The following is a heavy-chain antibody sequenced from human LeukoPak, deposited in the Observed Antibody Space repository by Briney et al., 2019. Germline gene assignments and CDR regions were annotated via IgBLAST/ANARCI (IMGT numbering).Heavy chain of an antibody. Sequence: GGSLRLSCAASGFTFSSYALGWVRQAPGKGLEWVSVISGSGGSTYYADSVKGRFTISRDNSKNTLYLQMNSLRAEDTAVYYCAKALYYDSSGYTPPYYYYGMDVWGQGTTVTVSS. CDR1: GFTFSSYA. CDR2: ISGSGGST. J-gene: IGHJ6*02. D-gene: IGHD3-22*01. V-gene: IGHV3-23*01. CDR3: AKALYYDSSGYTPPYYYYGMDV.